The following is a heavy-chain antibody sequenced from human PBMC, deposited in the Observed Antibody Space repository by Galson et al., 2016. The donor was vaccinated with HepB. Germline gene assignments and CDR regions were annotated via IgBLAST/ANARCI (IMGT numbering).Heavy chain of an antibody. CDR3: ARVRGRWPDGGWGF. J-gene: IGHJ4*02. CDR1: GGSITRGAYY. CDR2: LYYSGNT. V-gene: IGHV4-39*07. D-gene: IGHD5-24*01. Sequence: SETLSLTCTVSGGSITRGAYYWGWIRQPPGKGLQWIGSLYYSGNTYFNPSLQSRVSISADTSKNQFSLRLTSVTAADTAVYDRARVRGRWPDGGWGFWGRGTLVTVSS.